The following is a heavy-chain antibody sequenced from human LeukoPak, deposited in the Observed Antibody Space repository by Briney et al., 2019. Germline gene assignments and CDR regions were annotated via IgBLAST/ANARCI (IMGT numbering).Heavy chain of an antibody. Sequence: GASVKVSCKASGYTFTGYYMHWVRQAPGQGLEWMGWINPNSGGTNYAQKFQGRVTMTRDTSISTAYMELRSLRSDDTAVYYCARDYSPFDLLSYFDYWGQGTLVTVSS. D-gene: IGHD3-9*01. J-gene: IGHJ4*02. V-gene: IGHV1-2*02. CDR3: ARDYSPFDLLSYFDY. CDR2: INPNSGGT. CDR1: GYTFTGYY.